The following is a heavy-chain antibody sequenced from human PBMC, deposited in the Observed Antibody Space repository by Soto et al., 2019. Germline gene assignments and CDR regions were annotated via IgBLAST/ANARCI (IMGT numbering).Heavy chain of an antibody. CDR3: ARGPGESRWGLSLPSRYFDY. V-gene: IGHV4-34*01. D-gene: IGHD7-27*01. CDR2: INHSGST. CDR1: GGSFSGYY. J-gene: IGHJ4*02. Sequence: QVQLQQWGAGLLKPSETLSLTCAVYGGSFSGYYWSWIRQPPGKGLEWIGEINHSGSTNYNPSLKSRVTISVDTSKNQFALKLSSVTAADTAVYYCARGPGESRWGLSLPSRYFDYWGQGTLVTVSS.